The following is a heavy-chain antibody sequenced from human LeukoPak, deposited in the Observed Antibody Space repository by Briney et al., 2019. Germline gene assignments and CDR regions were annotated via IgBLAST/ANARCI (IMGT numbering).Heavy chain of an antibody. Sequence: PGGSLRLSCAASGFTFSSHGMDWVRQAPGMGLEWVSGVSPSGDITYYADSVKGRFAISRDNSRNTVYFQLNSLRADDTAVYYCAKQDPGYYYDSSGLGSLDYWGQGTLVIVSS. CDR2: VSPSGDIT. CDR3: AKQDPGYYYDSSGLGSLDY. CDR1: GFTFSSHG. V-gene: IGHV3-23*01. D-gene: IGHD3-22*01. J-gene: IGHJ4*02.